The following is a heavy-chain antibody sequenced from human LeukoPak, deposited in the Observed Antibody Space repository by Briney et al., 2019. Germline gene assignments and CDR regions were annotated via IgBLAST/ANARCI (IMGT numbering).Heavy chain of an antibody. Sequence: PSETLSLTCTVSGGSISNLNYYWSWIRQPPGKGLEWIGYIYYSGSTNYNPSLKSRVTISVDTSKNQFSLKLSSVTAADTAVYYCARFPGHHTRTYWFDYWGQGTLVTVSS. J-gene: IGHJ4*02. CDR2: IYYSGST. CDR3: ARFPGHHTRTYWFDY. V-gene: IGHV4-61*01. D-gene: IGHD2-8*02. CDR1: GGSISNLNYY.